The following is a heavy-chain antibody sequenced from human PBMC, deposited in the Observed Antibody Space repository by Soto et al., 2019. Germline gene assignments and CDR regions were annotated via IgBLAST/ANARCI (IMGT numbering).Heavy chain of an antibody. CDR2: ISYHGGNK. CDR1: GFTFSNYA. V-gene: IGHV3-30-3*01. J-gene: IGHJ4*02. Sequence: QVQLVESGGGVVQPERSLRLSCAASGFTFSNYAMHWVRQAPGKGLEWVAVISYHGGNKYYADSVKGRFTISRDNSKNTLYLRMNSLRAEDTAVYYCARGGRLWILELDQIDYWGQGTLVTVSS. D-gene: IGHD3-3*01. CDR3: ARGGRLWILELDQIDY.